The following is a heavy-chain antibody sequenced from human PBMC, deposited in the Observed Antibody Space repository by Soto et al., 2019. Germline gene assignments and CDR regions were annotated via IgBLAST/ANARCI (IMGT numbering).Heavy chain of an antibody. J-gene: IGHJ4*02. CDR2: INPSGGST. V-gene: IGHV1-46*01. CDR1: GYTFTHYS. D-gene: IGHD6-13*01. CDR3: ARGRAAGDY. Sequence: QVQLVQSGAEVKNPGASVKVSCQASGYTFTHYSIHWVRQAPGQGLEWMAIINPSGGSTHYAQKFQGRVTRARDTFTNTVYMERSSRRSEDTAMYYCARGRAAGDYWGQGTLVTVSS.